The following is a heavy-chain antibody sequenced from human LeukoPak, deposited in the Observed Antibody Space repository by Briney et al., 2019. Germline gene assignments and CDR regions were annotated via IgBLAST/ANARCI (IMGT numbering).Heavy chain of an antibody. Sequence: GGSLRLSCAASGFTFSSYAMTWVRQAPGKGLEWVSGISGGGGYTWYEESVKGRFTISRENSKNTVCLRMNSLRAEDTAVYYCAKERQTTTAFDSWGQGTLVTVSS. CDR2: ISGGGGYT. V-gene: IGHV3-23*01. CDR3: AKERQTTTAFDS. J-gene: IGHJ4*02. CDR1: GFTFSSYA. D-gene: IGHD4-17*01.